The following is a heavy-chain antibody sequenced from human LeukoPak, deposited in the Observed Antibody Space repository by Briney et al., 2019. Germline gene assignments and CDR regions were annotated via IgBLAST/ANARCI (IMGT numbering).Heavy chain of an antibody. CDR3: ARGWGYGMQPTERSYYMDV. V-gene: IGHV4-38-2*02. D-gene: IGHD5-12*01. Sequence: SETLSLTCTVSGYSISSGYYWGWIRQPPGKGLEWIGSIYHSGSTYYNPSLKSRVTISVDTSKNQFSLKLSSVTAADTAVCYCARGWGYGMQPTERSYYMDVWGKGTTVTVSS. CDR2: IYHSGST. J-gene: IGHJ6*03. CDR1: GYSISSGYY.